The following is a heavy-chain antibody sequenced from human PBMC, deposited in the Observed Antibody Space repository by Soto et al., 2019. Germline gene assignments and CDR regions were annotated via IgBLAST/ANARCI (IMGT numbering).Heavy chain of an antibody. CDR2: ISGSGGST. J-gene: IGHJ5*02. D-gene: IGHD3-10*01. Sequence: GGSLRLSCAASGFTFSSYAMSWVRQAPGKGLEWVSAISGSGGSTYYADSVKGRFTISRDNSKNTLYLQMDSLRAEDTAVYYCAKDSPMGVRGVNNWFDPWGQGTLVTVSS. V-gene: IGHV3-23*01. CDR1: GFTFSSYA. CDR3: AKDSPMGVRGVNNWFDP.